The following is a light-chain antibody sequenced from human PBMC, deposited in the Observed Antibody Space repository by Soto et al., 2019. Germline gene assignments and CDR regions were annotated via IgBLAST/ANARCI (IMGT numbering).Light chain of an antibody. Sequence: EIVLTQSPATLSLSPGEGAILSCRASQSVSSYLAWYQQKPGQAPRLLIYDASNRATGTQARFSGSGSGTDFTLTIDNLEPEDFAIYYCQQRSNWPPITFGQGTRLEIK. V-gene: IGKV3-11*01. CDR3: QQRSNWPPIT. CDR2: DAS. J-gene: IGKJ5*01. CDR1: QSVSSY.